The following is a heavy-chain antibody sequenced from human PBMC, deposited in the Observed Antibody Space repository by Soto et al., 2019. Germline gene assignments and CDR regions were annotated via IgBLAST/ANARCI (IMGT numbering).Heavy chain of an antibody. V-gene: IGHV3-53*02. J-gene: IGHJ4*02. Sequence: VQLVETGGGLIQPGGSLRLSCAASGFIVSSSYMSWVRQAPGKGLEWVSVIYSDGRTYYADSVKGRFTISRDNSKNTLYLQMNSLSAEDTAVYYCVRCSGWYGQCYFDCWGQGTLVTVSS. CDR2: IYSDGRT. D-gene: IGHD6-13*01. CDR1: GFIVSSSY. CDR3: VRCSGWYGQCYFDC.